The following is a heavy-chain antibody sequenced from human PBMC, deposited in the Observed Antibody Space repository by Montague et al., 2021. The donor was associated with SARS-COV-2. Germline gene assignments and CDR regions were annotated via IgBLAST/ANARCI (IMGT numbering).Heavy chain of an antibody. V-gene: IGHV4-39*01. CDR1: GESISSDRYY. CDR3: ARPGSTSGWFYFDD. CDR2: INHSGDT. Sequence: SETRSLTCTVSGESISSDRYYWGWIRQPPGKGLEWIASINHSGDTYYNPSLKSRVTISIDTSRHLFSLKVNSVTAADTAVYYCARPGSTSGWFYFDDWGHGTLATVSS. D-gene: IGHD6-19*01. J-gene: IGHJ4*01.